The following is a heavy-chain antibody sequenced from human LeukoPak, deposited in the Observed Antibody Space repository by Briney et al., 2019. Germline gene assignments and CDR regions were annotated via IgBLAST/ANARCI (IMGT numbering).Heavy chain of an antibody. D-gene: IGHD6-19*01. CDR2: ISTYNGNT. J-gene: IGHJ4*02. CDR1: GNTFTSYG. CDR3: ARSRQYGSGWYYFDY. Sequence: ASVKVSCKASGNTFTSYGISWLRQAPGQGLDWMGFISTYNGNTNYPQKLQDRVTLTKDTSTSTAYMDLRSLRSDDTAVYYCARSRQYGSGWYYFDYWGQGTLVPVSS. V-gene: IGHV1-18*01.